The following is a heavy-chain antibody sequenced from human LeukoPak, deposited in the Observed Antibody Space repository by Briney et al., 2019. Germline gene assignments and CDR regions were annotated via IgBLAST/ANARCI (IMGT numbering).Heavy chain of an antibody. Sequence: GGSLRLSCAASGFTFSSYSMNWVRQAPGKGLEWVSSISSSSSSYIYYADSVKGQFTISRDNAKNSLYLQMNSLRAEDTAVYYCASNLGYCSSTSCYRRFDYWGQGTLVTVSS. D-gene: IGHD2-2*01. CDR2: ISSSSSSYI. V-gene: IGHV3-21*01. J-gene: IGHJ4*02. CDR3: ASNLGYCSSTSCYRRFDY. CDR1: GFTFSSYS.